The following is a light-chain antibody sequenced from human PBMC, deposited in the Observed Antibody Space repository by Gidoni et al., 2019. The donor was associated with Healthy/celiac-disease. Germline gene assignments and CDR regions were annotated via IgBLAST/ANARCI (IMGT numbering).Light chain of an antibody. CDR2: DAS. J-gene: IGKJ4*01. Sequence: DIQMTTSPSSLSASVGDRVAIPCQASQDISNCLNWYQQKPGKAPKLLIYDASHLETGVPSRFSGSGSGTDFTFTISSLQPADIAPYYCQQYDHLPFGGWTKVEIK. V-gene: IGKV1-33*01. CDR1: QDISNC. CDR3: QQYDHLP.